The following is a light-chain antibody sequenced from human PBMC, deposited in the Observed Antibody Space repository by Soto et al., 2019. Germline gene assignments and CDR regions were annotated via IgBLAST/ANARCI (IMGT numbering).Light chain of an antibody. CDR3: QQSYSTPGT. CDR2: GAS. Sequence: DIQMTQSPSSLSASVGDRVTITCRASQSISNYLNWYQQKPGKAPNLLIYGASSLQSGVPSRFSGSGSGTDFTLTISSLQPEDFATYYCQQSYSTPGTLGQGTKLEIK. CDR1: QSISNY. J-gene: IGKJ2*02. V-gene: IGKV1-39*01.